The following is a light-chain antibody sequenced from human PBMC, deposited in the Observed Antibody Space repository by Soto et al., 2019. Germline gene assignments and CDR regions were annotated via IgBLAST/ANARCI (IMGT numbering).Light chain of an antibody. Sequence: DIQMTQSPSSLSASVGDRVTITCRASQSISSYLNWYQQKPGKAPQLLLYAASSLQSGVPSRFSGSGSGTDFALTISSLQPEDFATYYWQQSYSTPPTFGQGTKVEIK. CDR2: AAS. J-gene: IGKJ1*01. CDR3: QQSYSTPPT. CDR1: QSISSY. V-gene: IGKV1-39*01.